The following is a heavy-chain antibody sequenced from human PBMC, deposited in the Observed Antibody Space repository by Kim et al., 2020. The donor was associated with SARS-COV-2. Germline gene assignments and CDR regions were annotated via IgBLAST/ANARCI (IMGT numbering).Heavy chain of an antibody. CDR2: IRYSGDT. D-gene: IGHD6-19*01. CDR1: GDSINNYD. V-gene: IGHV4-59*01. J-gene: IGHJ4*02. CDR3: AGGGGWRTDH. Sequence: SETLSLTCIVSGDSINNYDWNWIRQPPGKGLEWIGHIRYSGDTNYNPSLKRRVTMSVDTYQNQFSLKLNSMTAADTAVYFCAGGGGWRTDHWGQGTIGTV.